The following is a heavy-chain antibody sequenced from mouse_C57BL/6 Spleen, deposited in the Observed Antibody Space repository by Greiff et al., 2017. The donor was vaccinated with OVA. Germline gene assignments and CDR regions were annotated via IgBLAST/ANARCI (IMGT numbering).Heavy chain of an antibody. Sequence: VKLLESGPELVKPGASVKISCKASGYAFSSSWMNWVKQRPGKGLEWIGRIYPGDGDTNYNGKFKGKATLTADKSSSTAYMQLSSLTSEDSAVYCCAGDYDGGAWFAYWGQGTLVTVSA. J-gene: IGHJ3*01. CDR2: IYPGDGDT. D-gene: IGHD2-4*01. V-gene: IGHV1-82*01. CDR3: AGDYDGGAWFAY. CDR1: GYAFSSSW.